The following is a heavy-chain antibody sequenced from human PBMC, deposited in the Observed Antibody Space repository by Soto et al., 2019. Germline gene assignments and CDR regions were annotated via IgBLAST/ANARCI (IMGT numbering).Heavy chain of an antibody. Sequence: VQLVQSGTEVKKPGSSVKVSCKSSGGTFSRYAFSWVRQAPAQGPEWMVGIIPMYGTPIYAQKFHGRFTIIADRGTNTVYMEMSSLRSEDTAVYYCARGDGGLRDNWKYYYYALDVWGQGTPVTVAS. CDR1: GGTFSRYA. D-gene: IGHD1-1*01. CDR3: ARGDGGLRDNWKYYYYALDV. J-gene: IGHJ6*02. V-gene: IGHV1-69*12. CDR2: IIPMYGTP.